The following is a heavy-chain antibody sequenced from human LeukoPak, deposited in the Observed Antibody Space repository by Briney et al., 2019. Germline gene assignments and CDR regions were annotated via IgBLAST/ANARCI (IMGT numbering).Heavy chain of an antibody. CDR2: INHSGST. J-gene: IGHJ4*02. CDR3: ARGVVYCSSTSCPFDY. D-gene: IGHD2-2*01. CDR1: GGSFSGYY. Sequence: SETLSLTCAVYGGSFSGYYWSWIRQPPGKGLEWIGEINHSGSTNYNPSLKSRVTISVDTSKNQFSLKLSSVTAADTAVYYCARGVVYCSSTSCPFDYWGQGTLXTVSS. V-gene: IGHV4-34*01.